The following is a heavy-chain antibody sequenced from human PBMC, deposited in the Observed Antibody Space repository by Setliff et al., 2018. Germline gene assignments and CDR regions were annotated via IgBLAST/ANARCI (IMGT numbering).Heavy chain of an antibody. J-gene: IGHJ5*02. D-gene: IGHD1-26*01. CDR3: ARVPVVGATKLYWFDP. CDR2: INAGNGNT. Sequence: ASVKVSCKASGYTFTSYAMHWVRQAPGQRLEWMGWINAGNGNTKYSQKFQGRVTITRDTSAGTAHMELSSLRSEDTAVYYCARVPVVGATKLYWFDPWGQGTLVTVSS. CDR1: GYTFTSYA. V-gene: IGHV1-3*01.